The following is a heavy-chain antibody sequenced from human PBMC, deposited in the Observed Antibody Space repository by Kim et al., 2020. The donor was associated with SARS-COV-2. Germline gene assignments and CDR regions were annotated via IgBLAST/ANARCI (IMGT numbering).Heavy chain of an antibody. Sequence: GGSLRLSCAASGFTFRSYSMIWVRQAPGKGLEWVSSISIGSNYIYYGDSVKGRFTISRDDAKNSLFLHMNSLTAEDTAVYYCARKNYGYGSGWYYFDSWGQGILVTVSS. CDR3: ARKNYGYGSGWYYFDS. V-gene: IGHV3-21*01. D-gene: IGHD6-19*01. J-gene: IGHJ4*02. CDR2: ISIGSNYI. CDR1: GFTFRSYS.